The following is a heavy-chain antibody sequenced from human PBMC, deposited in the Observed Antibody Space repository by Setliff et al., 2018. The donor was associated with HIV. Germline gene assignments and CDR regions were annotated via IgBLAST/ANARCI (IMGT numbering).Heavy chain of an antibody. Sequence: ASVKVSCKASGGAFSSYAISWVRQAPGQGLEWMGGIIPILGIANYAQKFQGRVTMTEDTSTDTAYMELSSLRSEDTAVYYCATVGPTIWGAFDIWGQGTMVTVSS. D-gene: IGHD3-16*01. CDR2: IIPILGIA. J-gene: IGHJ3*02. CDR1: GGAFSSYA. V-gene: IGHV1-69*10. CDR3: ATVGPTIWGAFDI.